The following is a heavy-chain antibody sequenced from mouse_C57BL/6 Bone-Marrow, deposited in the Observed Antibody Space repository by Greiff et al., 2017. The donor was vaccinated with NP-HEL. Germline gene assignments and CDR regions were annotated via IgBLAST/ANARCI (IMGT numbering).Heavy chain of an antibody. CDR1: GYTFTDYN. J-gene: IGHJ2*01. Sequence: VQLQQSGPELVKPGASVKMSCKASGYTFTDYNMHWVKQSHGKSLEWIGYINPNNGGTSYNQQFKGKATLTVNKSSSTAYMELRSLTSEDSAVYYCARVTTVVPFDYWGQGTTLTVSS. D-gene: IGHD1-1*01. CDR2: INPNNGGT. V-gene: IGHV1-22*01. CDR3: ARVTTVVPFDY.